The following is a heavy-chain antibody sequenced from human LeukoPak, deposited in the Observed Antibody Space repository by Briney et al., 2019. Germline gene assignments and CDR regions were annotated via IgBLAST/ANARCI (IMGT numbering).Heavy chain of an antibody. J-gene: IGHJ6*03. CDR1: GFTFSSYG. V-gene: IGHV3-30*02. CDR2: IHYDGTNE. D-gene: IGHD1-26*01. Sequence: GGSLRLSCAASGFTFSSYGMHWVRQAPGKGLEWVAFIHYDGTNEYYADSVKGRFTISRDNSKNTLYLHVNSLRPEDTAVYYCARAYSGRYGLGYYYMDVWGKGTTVTISS. CDR3: ARAYSGRYGLGYYYMDV.